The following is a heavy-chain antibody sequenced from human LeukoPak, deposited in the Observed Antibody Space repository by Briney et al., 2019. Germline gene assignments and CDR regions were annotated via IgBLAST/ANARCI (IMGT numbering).Heavy chain of an antibody. J-gene: IGHJ4*02. CDR1: GGTFSSYT. D-gene: IGHD2-15*01. V-gene: IGHV1-69*04. Sequence: ASVKVSCKASGGTFSSYTISWVRQAPGQGLEWMGRIIPILGIANYAQKFQGRVTITADKSTSTAYMELSSLRSEDTAVYYCARDSCSGGSCYRGFDYWGQGTLVTVSS. CDR3: ARDSCSGGSCYRGFDY. CDR2: IIPILGIA.